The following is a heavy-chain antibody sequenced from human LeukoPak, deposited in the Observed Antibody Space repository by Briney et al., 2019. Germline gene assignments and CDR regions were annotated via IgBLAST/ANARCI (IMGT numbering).Heavy chain of an antibody. CDR2: INPSGGST. CDR3: ARDLRIAVAREPFDY. CDR1: GYTFTSYY. V-gene: IGHV1-46*01. D-gene: IGHD6-19*01. Sequence: ASVKVSCKASGYTFTSYYMHWVRQAPGQGLEWMGIINPSGGSTSYAQKFQGRVTMTRDTSTSTAYMELSSLRSEDTAVYYCARDLRIAVAREPFDYWGQGTLVTVSS. J-gene: IGHJ4*02.